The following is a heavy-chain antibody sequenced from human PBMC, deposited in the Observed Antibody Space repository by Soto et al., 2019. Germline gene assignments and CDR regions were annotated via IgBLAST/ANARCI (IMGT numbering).Heavy chain of an antibody. CDR2: ISYDGSNK. D-gene: IGHD3-10*01. Sequence: QVQLVESGGGVVQPGRSLRLSCAASGFTFSSYGMHWVRQAPGKGLEWVAVISYDGSNKYYADSVKGRFTISRDNSKNTLYLQMNSLRAEDTAVYSCAKGGWGAGTNYGMDVWGQGTTVTVSS. J-gene: IGHJ6*02. CDR1: GFTFSSYG. V-gene: IGHV3-30*18. CDR3: AKGGWGAGTNYGMDV.